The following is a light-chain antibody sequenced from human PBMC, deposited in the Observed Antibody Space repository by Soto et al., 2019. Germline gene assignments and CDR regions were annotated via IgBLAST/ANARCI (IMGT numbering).Light chain of an antibody. CDR1: QSVLSSSNNKNY. J-gene: IGKJ5*01. V-gene: IGKV4-1*01. Sequence: DIVMTQSPDSLAVSLGERATINCKSSQSVLSSSNNKNYLNWYQQKPGQPPTLLIDWASTREYGVPDRFSGSGSGTDFTLTISSLQAEDVAVYYCQQYYSTPITFGQGTRLEIK. CDR2: WAS. CDR3: QQYYSTPIT.